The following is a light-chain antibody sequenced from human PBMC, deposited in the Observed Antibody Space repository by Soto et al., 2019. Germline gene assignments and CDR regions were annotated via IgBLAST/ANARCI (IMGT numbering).Light chain of an antibody. CDR3: QHYNSYSEA. V-gene: IGKV1-5*03. J-gene: IGKJ1*01. Sequence: DILLTQSPTTLSGSVGYRVTITCRASQTISSWLAWYQQKPGKAPKLLIYKASTLKSGVPSRFSGSGSGTEFTLTISSLQPDDFATYYCQHYNSYSEAFGQGTKVDIK. CDR2: KAS. CDR1: QTISSW.